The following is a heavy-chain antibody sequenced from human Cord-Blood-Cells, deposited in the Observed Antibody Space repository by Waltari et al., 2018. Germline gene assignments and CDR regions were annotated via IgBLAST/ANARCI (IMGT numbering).Heavy chain of an antibody. CDR2: ISYDGSNK. CDR1: GCTFSSYG. D-gene: IGHD6-13*01. Sequence: QVQLVESAGGVVQPGRSLRLSCAASGCTFSSYGMHLVRQAPGKGREWVAVISYDGSNKYYAYSVKGRFTIYRDNSKNTLDLQSNSLRAEDTAVYYCAKVGPYSSSWYEGYYYYGMDVWGQGTTVTVSS. CDR3: AKVGPYSSSWYEGYYYYGMDV. J-gene: IGHJ6*02. V-gene: IGHV3-30*18.